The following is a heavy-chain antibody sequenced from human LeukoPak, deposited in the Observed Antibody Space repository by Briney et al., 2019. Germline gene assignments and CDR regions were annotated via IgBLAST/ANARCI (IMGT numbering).Heavy chain of an antibody. D-gene: IGHD3-10*01. V-gene: IGHV1-18*01. CDR3: AREGYHYGSSYYYGMDV. Sequence: ASVKVSCKASGYTFTSYGISWVRQAPGQGLEWMGWISAYNGNTNYAQKLQGRVTMTTDTSTSTAYMELRSLRSDDTAVYYCAREGYHYGSSYYYGMDVWGQGTTATVSS. CDR2: ISAYNGNT. CDR1: GYTFTSYG. J-gene: IGHJ6*02.